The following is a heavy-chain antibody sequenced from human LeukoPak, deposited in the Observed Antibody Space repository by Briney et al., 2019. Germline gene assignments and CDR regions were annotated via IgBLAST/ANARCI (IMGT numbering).Heavy chain of an antibody. Sequence: GGSLTLSCAASGFTFSDYYMSWIRQAPGKGLEWVSYISSSSSYTNYADSVKGRFTISRDNAKNSLYLQMNSLRAEDTAVYYCARFGTTHDAFDIWGQGTMVTVS. CDR2: ISSSSSYT. J-gene: IGHJ3*02. CDR1: GFTFSDYY. CDR3: ARFGTTHDAFDI. D-gene: IGHD1-1*01. V-gene: IGHV3-11*03.